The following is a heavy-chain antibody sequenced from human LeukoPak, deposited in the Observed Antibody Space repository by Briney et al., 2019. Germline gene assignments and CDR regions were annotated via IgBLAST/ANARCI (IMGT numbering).Heavy chain of an antibody. CDR1: GFTFSSYG. V-gene: IGHV3-30*18. J-gene: IGHJ3*02. CDR3: AKDKTTIFGVVIPDAFDI. Sequence: TGRSLRLSCAASGFTFSSYGMHWVRQAPGKGLEWVAVISYDGSNKYYADSVKGRFTISRDNSKNTLYLQMNSLRAEDTAVYYCAKDKTTIFGVVIPDAFDIWGQGTMVTVSS. CDR2: ISYDGSNK. D-gene: IGHD3-3*01.